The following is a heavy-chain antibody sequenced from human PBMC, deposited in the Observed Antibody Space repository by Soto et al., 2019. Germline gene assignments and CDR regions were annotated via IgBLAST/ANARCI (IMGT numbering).Heavy chain of an antibody. CDR1: GYTFSAYT. D-gene: IGHD3-3*02. Sequence: QAQLVQSGAEMKKPWAPVKVSCKATGYTFSAYTMNWVRQAPGQSLEWLGWINAGSGNTKYSKNFQGRVSITRDTSASTVYMELTGLTSEDTAVYYCARDTETLGPRANDALDIWGQGTMVTVSS. V-gene: IGHV1-3*01. CDR2: INAGSGNT. CDR3: ARDTETLGPRANDALDI. J-gene: IGHJ3*02.